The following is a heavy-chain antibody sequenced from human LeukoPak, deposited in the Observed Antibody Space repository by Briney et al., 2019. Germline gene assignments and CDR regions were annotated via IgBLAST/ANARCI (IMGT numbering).Heavy chain of an antibody. CDR3: ARVQRLRDNWFDP. V-gene: IGHV4-59*01. CDR2: IYYSGST. D-gene: IGHD6-25*01. Sequence: PSETLSLTCTVSGSSISSYYWSWIRQPPGKGLEWIGYIYYSGSTNYNPSLKSRVTISVDTSKNQFSLKLSSVTAADTAVYYCARVQRLRDNWFDPWGQGTLVTVSS. J-gene: IGHJ5*02. CDR1: GSSISSYY.